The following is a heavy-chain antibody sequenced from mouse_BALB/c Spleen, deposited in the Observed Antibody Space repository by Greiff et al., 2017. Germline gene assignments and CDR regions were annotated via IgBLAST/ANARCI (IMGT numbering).Heavy chain of an antibody. CDR3: ARDYYGSSYGFAY. CDR2: IGGDGST. V-gene: IGHV2-6-7*01. Sequence: VKLVESGPGLVAPSQCLSITCTASGFSLTGYGVNWVRQPPGTGLEWMGMIGGDGSTDYNSDLKSRLSISKDNSKSQVFLKMNSLQTDDTARYYCARDYYGSSYGFAYWGQGTLVTVSA. CDR1: GFSLTGYG. D-gene: IGHD1-1*01. J-gene: IGHJ3*01.